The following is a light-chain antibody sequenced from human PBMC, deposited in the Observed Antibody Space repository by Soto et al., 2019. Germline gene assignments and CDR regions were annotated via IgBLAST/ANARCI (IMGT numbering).Light chain of an antibody. Sequence: QAVVTQPPSASGTPGQRVTISCSGSNSNIGRNTVNWYQQLPGTAPKLLIYTNHQRPSGVPDRFSGSRSGTSASLAISGLQSEDEADYYCAAWDDSLNGWVFGRGTKLTVL. CDR2: TNH. V-gene: IGLV1-44*01. J-gene: IGLJ3*02. CDR3: AAWDDSLNGWV. CDR1: NSNIGRNT.